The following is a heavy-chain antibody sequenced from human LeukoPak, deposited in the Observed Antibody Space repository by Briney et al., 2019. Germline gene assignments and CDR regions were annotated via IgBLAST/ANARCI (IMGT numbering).Heavy chain of an antibody. CDR3: ARVPGYGQGYFDY. CDR1: GFTFSSYA. CDR2: IYSGGST. Sequence: GGSLRLSCAASGFTFSSYAMSWVRQAPGKGLEWVSVIYSGGSTYYADSVKGRFTISRDNSKNTLYLQMNSLRAEDTAVYYCARVPGYGQGYFDYWGQGTLVTVSS. J-gene: IGHJ4*02. V-gene: IGHV3-66*01. D-gene: IGHD5-18*01.